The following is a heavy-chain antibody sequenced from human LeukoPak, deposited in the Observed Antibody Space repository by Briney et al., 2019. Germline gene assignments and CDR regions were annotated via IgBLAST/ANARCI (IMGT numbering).Heavy chain of an antibody. CDR2: ISWNSGSI. CDR1: GFIFDAYA. V-gene: IGHV3-9*01. CDR3: AILNDAFDI. Sequence: HPGGSLRLSCAASGFIFDAYAMHWVRQAPGKGLEWVSGISWNSGSIGYADSVKGRFTTSRDNAKNSLYLQMNSLRAEDTALYYCAILNDAFDIWGQGTMVTVSS. J-gene: IGHJ3*02.